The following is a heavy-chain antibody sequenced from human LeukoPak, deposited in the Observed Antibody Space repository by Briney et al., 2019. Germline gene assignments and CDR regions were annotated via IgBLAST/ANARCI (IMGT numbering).Heavy chain of an antibody. CDR3: ARAPGPYCSSTSCYWRENNWFDP. CDR2: ISAYNGNT. D-gene: IGHD2-2*01. V-gene: IGHV1-18*01. CDR1: GYTFTSYG. Sequence: ASVKVSCKASGYTFTSYGISWVRQAPGQGLEWMGWISAYNGNTNYAQKFQGRVTMTRDTSISTAYMELSRLRSDDTAVYYCARAPGPYCSSTSCYWRENNWFDPWGQGTLVTVSS. J-gene: IGHJ5*02.